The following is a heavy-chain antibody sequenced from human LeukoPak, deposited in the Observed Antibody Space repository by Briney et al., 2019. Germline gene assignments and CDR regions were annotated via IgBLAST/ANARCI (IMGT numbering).Heavy chain of an antibody. CDR3: AKDGYCSSTSCGRFDP. Sequence: GGSLRLSCAASGFTFSSYAMSWVRQAPGKGLEWVSAISDSGGSTYYADSVKGRFTISRDNSKNTLYLQMNSLRAEDTAVYYCAKDGYCSSTSCGRFDPWGQGTLVTVSS. J-gene: IGHJ5*02. CDR2: ISDSGGST. V-gene: IGHV3-23*01. CDR1: GFTFSSYA. D-gene: IGHD2-2*03.